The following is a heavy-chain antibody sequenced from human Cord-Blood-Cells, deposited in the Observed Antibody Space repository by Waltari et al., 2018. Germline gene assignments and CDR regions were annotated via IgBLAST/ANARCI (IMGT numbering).Heavy chain of an antibody. D-gene: IGHD4-4*01. V-gene: IGHV4-34*01. J-gene: IGHJ4*02. CDR3: ARAGYRDYSKIFDY. CDR1: GGAFSGYY. Sequence: QVQLQQWGAGLLKPSETLTLTCAVYGGAFSGYYCSWIPCPPGKGLEWHGGINHSGITNNNPALKSRVTISLDTSTSQFSLKLSSGTAADAAVYYCARAGYRDYSKIFDYWGQGTLGTVSS. CDR2: INHSGIT.